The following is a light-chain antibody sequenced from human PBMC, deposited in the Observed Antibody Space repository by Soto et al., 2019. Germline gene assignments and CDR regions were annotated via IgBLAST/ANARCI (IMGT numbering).Light chain of an antibody. CDR2: GTS. J-gene: IGKJ3*01. CDR3: QQYGSSRLFT. V-gene: IGKV3-20*01. Sequence: EIVLTQSPGTLSLSPGERATLSCRASQSVSSSYLAWYQQKPGQAPRLLIFGTSSRATGIPDRFSASGSGTDFTLTISRLEPEDLAVHYCQQYGSSRLFTFGPGTKVDIK. CDR1: QSVSSSY.